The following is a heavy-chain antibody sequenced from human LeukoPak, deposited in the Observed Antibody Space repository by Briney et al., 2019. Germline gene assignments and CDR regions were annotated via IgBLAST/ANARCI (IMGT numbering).Heavy chain of an antibody. V-gene: IGHV3-72*01. CDR1: GFTFSDHH. Sequence: PGGSLRLSCVASGFTFSDHHMDWVRQAPGKGLEWVGRSRNKVNSYTTEYAASVKDRFTISRDDSTTSLYLEMNSLKTEDTAVYFCARVWGSSNRYFDLWGRGTLVTVSS. CDR2: SRNKVNSYTT. D-gene: IGHD2-2*01. CDR3: ARVWGSSNRYFDL. J-gene: IGHJ2*01.